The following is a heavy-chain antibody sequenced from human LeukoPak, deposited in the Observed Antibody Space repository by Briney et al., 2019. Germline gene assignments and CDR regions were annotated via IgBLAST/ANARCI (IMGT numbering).Heavy chain of an antibody. D-gene: IGHD6-6*01. V-gene: IGHV3-21*01. J-gene: IGHJ5*02. CDR3: ARDGVGVSGEVENWFDP. Sequence: GGSLRLSCAASGFTFSSYSMNWVRQAPGKGLEWVSSISSSSSYIYYADSVKGRFTISRDNAKNSLHLQMNSLRAEDTAVYYCARDGVGVSGEVENWFDPWGQGTLVTVSS. CDR1: GFTFSSYS. CDR2: ISSSSSYI.